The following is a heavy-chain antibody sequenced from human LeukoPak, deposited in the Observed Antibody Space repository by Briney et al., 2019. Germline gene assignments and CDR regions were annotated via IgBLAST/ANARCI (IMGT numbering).Heavy chain of an antibody. CDR3: ARGYRITMVRGVPPRFDP. CDR2: INHSGST. D-gene: IGHD3-10*01. Sequence: KTSETLSLTCAVYGGSFSGYYWSWIRQPPGKGLEWIGEINHSGSTNYNPSLKSRVTISVGTSKNQFSLKLSSVTAADTAVYYCARGYRITMVRGVPPRFDPWGQGTLVTVSS. J-gene: IGHJ5*02. CDR1: GGSFSGYY. V-gene: IGHV4-34*01.